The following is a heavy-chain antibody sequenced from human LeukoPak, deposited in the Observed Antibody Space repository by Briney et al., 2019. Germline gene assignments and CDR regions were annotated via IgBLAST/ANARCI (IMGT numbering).Heavy chain of an antibody. J-gene: IGHJ5*02. CDR3: ARVLNIVVVPAAGWFDP. CDR1: GGSISSSSYY. CDR2: IYYSGST. Sequence: PSETLSLTCTVSGGSISSSSYYWGWIRQPPGKGLEWIGSIYYSGSTYYNPSLKSRVTISVDTSKNQFSLKLSSVTAADTAVYYCARVLNIVVVPAAGWFDPWGQGTLVTVSS. V-gene: IGHV4-39*07. D-gene: IGHD2-2*01.